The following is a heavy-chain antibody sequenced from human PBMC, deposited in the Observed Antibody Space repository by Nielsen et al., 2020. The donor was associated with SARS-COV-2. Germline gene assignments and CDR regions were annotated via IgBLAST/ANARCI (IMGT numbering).Heavy chain of an antibody. CDR1: GFTFGSFW. V-gene: IGHV3-7*03. D-gene: IGHD3-10*01. J-gene: IGHJ5*02. CDR3: AKGGLLPFDP. CDR2: IKLDGSEK. Sequence: GGSLRLSCAASGFTFGSFWMAWVRQAPGKGLEWVANIKLDGSEKSYADSVRGRFTISRDNAKNSLYLQMNSLRAEDTALYYCAKGGLLPFDPWGQGTLVTVSS.